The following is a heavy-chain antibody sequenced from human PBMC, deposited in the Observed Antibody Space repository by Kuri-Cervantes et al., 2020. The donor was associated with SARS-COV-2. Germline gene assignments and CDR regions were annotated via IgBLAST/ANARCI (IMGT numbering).Heavy chain of an antibody. CDR1: GGSISSSSYY. CDR3: ARQSSTLDWFDP. Sequence: SETLSLTCTVSGGSISSSSYYWGWIRQPPGKGLEWIGSIYYSGSTYYNPPLKSRATLSVDTSKNQVSLKLSSLTAADTGRYYCARQSSTLDWFDPWGQGTLVTVSS. D-gene: IGHD2-2*01. J-gene: IGHJ5*02. CDR2: IYYSGST. V-gene: IGHV4-39*01.